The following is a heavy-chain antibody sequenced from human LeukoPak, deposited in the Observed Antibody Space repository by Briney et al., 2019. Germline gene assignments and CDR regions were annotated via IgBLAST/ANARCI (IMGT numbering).Heavy chain of an antibody. CDR2: ISYDGTNK. V-gene: IGHV3-30*01. CDR3: ARAVGDCSGGSCYSELDY. J-gene: IGHJ4*02. Sequence: GGSLRLSCAASGLTVSIYTMHWVRQASGKGLEWVALISYDGTNKYYADSVKGRFTISRDNSKSTLYLQMNSLRAEDTAVYYCARAVGDCSGGSCYSELDYWGKGALVTVSS. D-gene: IGHD2-15*01. CDR1: GLTVSIYT.